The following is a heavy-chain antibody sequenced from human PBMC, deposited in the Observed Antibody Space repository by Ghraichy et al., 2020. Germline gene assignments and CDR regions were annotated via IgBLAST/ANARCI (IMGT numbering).Heavy chain of an antibody. J-gene: IGHJ6*02. CDR2: IFSNDEK. D-gene: IGHD3-3*01. V-gene: IGHV2-26*01. CDR3: AREYYDFWSGIYDDYGMDV. Sequence: SGPTLVKPTETLTLTCTVSGFSLSNARMGVSWIRQPPGKALEWLAHIFSNDEKSYSTSLKSRLTISKDTSKSQVVLTMTNMDPVDTATYYCAREYYDFWSGIYDDYGMDVWGQGTTVTVSS. CDR1: GFSLSNARMG.